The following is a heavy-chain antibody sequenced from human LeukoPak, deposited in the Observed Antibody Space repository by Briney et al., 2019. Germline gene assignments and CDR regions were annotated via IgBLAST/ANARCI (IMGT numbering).Heavy chain of an antibody. CDR2: ITNDGSST. CDR1: GFTFSNYG. Sequence: GGSLRLSCAASGFTFSNYGMSWVRQAPGKGLVWVSRITNDGSSTTYADSVKGRFTISRDNAKNMLYLQVNSLRAEDTAVYYCARPQPRGDYYGMDVWGQGTTVTVSS. D-gene: IGHD3-10*01. CDR3: ARPQPRGDYYGMDV. V-gene: IGHV3-74*01. J-gene: IGHJ6*02.